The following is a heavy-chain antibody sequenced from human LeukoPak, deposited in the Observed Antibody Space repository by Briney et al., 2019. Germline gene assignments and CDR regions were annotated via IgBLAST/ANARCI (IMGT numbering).Heavy chain of an antibody. D-gene: IGHD4-23*01. CDR3: ARDKSGGDYGMDV. CDR2: IIPAINTT. J-gene: IGHJ6*02. Sequence: ASVRVSCKASGGAFSSFAISWVRQAPGQGLEWMGGIIPAINTTNYAQKFQGRVTVTTDESTSTAYMELSSLKSEDTAVYYCARDKSGGDYGMDVWGQGTTVTVSS. CDR1: GGAFSSFA. V-gene: IGHV1-69*05.